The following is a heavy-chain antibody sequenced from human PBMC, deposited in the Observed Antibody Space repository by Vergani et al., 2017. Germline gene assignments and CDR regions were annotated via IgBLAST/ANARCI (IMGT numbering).Heavy chain of an antibody. Sequence: EVQLLESGGGLVQPGGSLRLSCAASGFTFSSYAMSWVRQAPGKGLEWVSASSGSGGSTYYADSVKGRFTISRDNSKNTLYLQMNSLRAEDTAVYYCAKGSDYYDSSGYYFGYWGQGTLVTVSS. CDR2: SSGSGGST. D-gene: IGHD3-22*01. CDR1: GFTFSSYA. V-gene: IGHV3-23*01. CDR3: AKGSDYYDSSGYYFGY. J-gene: IGHJ4*02.